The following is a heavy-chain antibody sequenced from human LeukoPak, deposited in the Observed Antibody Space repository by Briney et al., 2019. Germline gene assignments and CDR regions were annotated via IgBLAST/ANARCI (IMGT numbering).Heavy chain of an antibody. CDR3: ARDDARPLGVSSGWYRD. V-gene: IGHV1-2*02. CDR2: INPNSGGT. Sequence: GASVKVSCKASGYTFTGYYMHWVRQAPGQGLEWMGWINPNSGGTNYAQKFQGRVTMTRDTSISTAYMELSRLRSDDTAVYYCARDDARPLGVSSGWYRDWGQGTLVTVSS. CDR1: GYTFTGYY. D-gene: IGHD6-19*01. J-gene: IGHJ4*02.